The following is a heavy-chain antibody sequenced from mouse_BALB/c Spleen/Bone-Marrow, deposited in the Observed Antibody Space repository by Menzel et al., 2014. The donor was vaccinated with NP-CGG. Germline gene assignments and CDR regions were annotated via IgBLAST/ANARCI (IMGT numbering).Heavy chain of an antibody. V-gene: IGHV14-3*02. Sequence: VQLQQSGAELVKPGASVKLSCTASGFNIKDTYMHWVKQSPEQGLEWIGRIDPANGNTKYDPKFQGKATITADTSSNTAYLQLSSLTSEDTAVDYCANYYYGSSLFAYWGQGTLVTVSA. CDR3: ANYYYGSSLFAY. CDR1: GFNIKDTY. D-gene: IGHD1-1*01. CDR2: IDPANGNT. J-gene: IGHJ3*01.